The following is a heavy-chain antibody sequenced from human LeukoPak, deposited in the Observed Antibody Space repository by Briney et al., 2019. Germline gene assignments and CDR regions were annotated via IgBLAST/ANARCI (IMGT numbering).Heavy chain of an antibody. CDR1: GFTFSSYS. Sequence: GGSLRLSCAASGFTFSSYSMNWVRQAPGKGLEWVSYISSSSSTIYYADSVKGRFTISRGNAKNSLYLQMNSLRAEDTAVYYCARDSAIAVAGTKIPFDYWGQGTLVTVSS. V-gene: IGHV3-48*01. D-gene: IGHD6-19*01. CDR3: ARDSAIAVAGTKIPFDY. J-gene: IGHJ4*02. CDR2: ISSSSSTI.